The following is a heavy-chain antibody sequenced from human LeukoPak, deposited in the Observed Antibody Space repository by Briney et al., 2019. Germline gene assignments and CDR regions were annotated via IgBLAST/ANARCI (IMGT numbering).Heavy chain of an antibody. Sequence: SETLSLTCAVYGGSFSGYYWSWIRQPPGKGLEWIGEINHSGSTNYNPSLKSRVTISVDTSKNQFSLKLSSVTAADTAVYYCARLRITMIVGGRWNWFDPWGQGTLVTVSS. CDR1: GGSFSGYY. D-gene: IGHD3-22*01. CDR2: INHSGST. J-gene: IGHJ5*02. CDR3: ARLRITMIVGGRWNWFDP. V-gene: IGHV4-34*01.